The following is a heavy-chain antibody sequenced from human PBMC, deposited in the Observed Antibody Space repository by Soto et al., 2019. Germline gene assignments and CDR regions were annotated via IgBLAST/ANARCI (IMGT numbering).Heavy chain of an antibody. Sequence: QVQLVQSGAEVKKPGSSVKVSCKASGGTFSTYAIDWLRQAPGQGLEWMGGIIPLFGTAKYAQNFQGRITITADESTNTAYMELRSLRSQDTAVYDCARVVHYDSSGYYYFYWGQGTLVTVSS. D-gene: IGHD3-22*01. CDR3: ARVVHYDSSGYYYFY. J-gene: IGHJ4*02. V-gene: IGHV1-69*01. CDR2: IIPLFGTA. CDR1: GGTFSTYA.